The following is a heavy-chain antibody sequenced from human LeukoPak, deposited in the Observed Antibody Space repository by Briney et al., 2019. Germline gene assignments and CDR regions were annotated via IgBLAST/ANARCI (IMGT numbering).Heavy chain of an antibody. CDR1: GGSISSYY. Sequence: PGGSLRLSCTVSGGSISSYYWSWIRQPPGKGLEWIGYIYYSGSTNYNPSLKSRVTISVDTSKNQFSLKLSSVTAADTAVYYCARGYCSSTSCYYYYYMDVWGKGTTVTVSS. D-gene: IGHD2-2*01. V-gene: IGHV4-59*01. J-gene: IGHJ6*03. CDR3: ARGYCSSTSCYYYYYMDV. CDR2: IYYSGST.